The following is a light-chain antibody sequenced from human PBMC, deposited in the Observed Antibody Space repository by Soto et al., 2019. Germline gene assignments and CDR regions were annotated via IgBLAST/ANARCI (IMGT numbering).Light chain of an antibody. CDR1: QSVSSSY. V-gene: IGKV3-20*01. CDR3: QQYGASPPWT. CDR2: GAS. Sequence: EIVLTQSPGTRSLSPGERATLSCRASQSVSSSYLAWYQQKPGQAPRLLIYGASSRATGIPDRFSGSGSGTDFALTISRLEPEDFAVYYCQQYGASPPWTFGQRTKVQMK. J-gene: IGKJ1*01.